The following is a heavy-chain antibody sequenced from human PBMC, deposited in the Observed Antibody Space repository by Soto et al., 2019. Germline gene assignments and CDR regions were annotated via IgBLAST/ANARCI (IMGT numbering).Heavy chain of an antibody. CDR3: ARVVPAAYFDY. J-gene: IGHJ4*02. Sequence: QVQLVQSGAEVKKPGASVKVSWKASGYTFTSYGISWVRQAPGQGLEWMGWISAYNGHTNYSQNFQGRVNMTTETSTSTAYMELRSLRSDDTAVFYCARVVPAAYFDYWGQGTLVTVSS. D-gene: IGHD2-2*01. V-gene: IGHV1-18*01. CDR2: ISAYNGHT. CDR1: GYTFTSYG.